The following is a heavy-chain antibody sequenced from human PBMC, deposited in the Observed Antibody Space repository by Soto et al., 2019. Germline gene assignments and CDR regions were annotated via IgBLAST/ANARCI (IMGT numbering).Heavy chain of an antibody. CDR2: IYYSGST. Sequence: SETLSLICTVSGGSISSYYWSWIRQPPGKGLEWIGYIYYSGSTNYNPSLKSRVTISVDTSKNQFSLKLSSVTAADTAVYYCARDGVWGYSYGDHDAFDIWGQGTMVTVSS. V-gene: IGHV4-59*01. CDR1: GGSISSYY. D-gene: IGHD5-18*01. J-gene: IGHJ3*02. CDR3: ARDGVWGYSYGDHDAFDI.